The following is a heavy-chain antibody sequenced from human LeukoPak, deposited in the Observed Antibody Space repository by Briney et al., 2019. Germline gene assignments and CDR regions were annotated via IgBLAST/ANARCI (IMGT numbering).Heavy chain of an antibody. Sequence: ASVTVSCTASGGTFSSYAISWVRQAPGQGLEWMGGIIPIFGTANYAQKFQGRVTITADESTSTAYMELSSLRSEDTAVSYCAREDDYYDSSGLFDYWGQGTLVTVSS. V-gene: IGHV1-69*13. D-gene: IGHD3-22*01. CDR1: GGTFSSYA. CDR3: AREDDYYDSSGLFDY. CDR2: IIPIFGTA. J-gene: IGHJ4*02.